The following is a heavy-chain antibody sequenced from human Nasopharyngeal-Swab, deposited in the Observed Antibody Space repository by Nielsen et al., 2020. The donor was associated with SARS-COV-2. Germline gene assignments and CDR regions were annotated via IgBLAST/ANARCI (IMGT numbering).Heavy chain of an antibody. CDR3: ARDIVGATPNFDY. J-gene: IGHJ4*02. CDR2: IRSSGSTI. CDR1: GFTFSDYY. Sequence: GESLKISCAASGFTFSDYYMSWIRQAPGKGLEWVSYIRSSGSTIYYADSVKGRFTISRDNAKNSLYLQMNSLRAEDTAVYYCARDIVGATPNFDYWGQGTLVTVSS. V-gene: IGHV3-11*04. D-gene: IGHD1-26*01.